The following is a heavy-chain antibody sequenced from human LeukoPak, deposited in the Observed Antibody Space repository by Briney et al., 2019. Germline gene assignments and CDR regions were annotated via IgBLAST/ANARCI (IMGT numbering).Heavy chain of an antibody. CDR1: GGTFSSYA. J-gene: IGHJ6*03. V-gene: IGHV1-69*05. CDR2: IIPIFGTA. CDR3: ARAGGLLSYYYMDV. D-gene: IGHD3-10*01. Sequence: ASVKVSCKASGGTFSSYAISWVRQAPGQGLEWMGGIIPIFGTASYAQKFQGRVTITTDESTSTAYMELSSLRSEDTAVYYCARAGGLLSYYYMDVWGKGTTVTVSS.